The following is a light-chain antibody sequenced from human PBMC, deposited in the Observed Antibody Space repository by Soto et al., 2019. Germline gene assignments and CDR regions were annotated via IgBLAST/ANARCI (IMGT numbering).Light chain of an antibody. CDR3: QQYSIWRT. Sequence: EIVMTQSPATLSVSPGERATFSCRASQSVGTNLAWYRQKSGQAPSLLIYGASARAPGIPARFSGSGSGTEFTLTISSLQSEDFAVYYCQQYSIWRTFGQGTKVDI. CDR1: QSVGTN. CDR2: GAS. J-gene: IGKJ1*01. V-gene: IGKV3-15*01.